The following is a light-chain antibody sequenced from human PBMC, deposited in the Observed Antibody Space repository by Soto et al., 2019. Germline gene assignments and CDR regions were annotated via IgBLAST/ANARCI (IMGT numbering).Light chain of an antibody. J-gene: IGKJ5*01. CDR3: MQALQTPNT. Sequence: DIVMNQYPLSLGVTPEEPASLSCRSSQSLLYSDGDNYLDWYLQKXGQSPQXLIYLASNRASGVPARFSGSGSGAYFTLKISRVEAEDVGLYYCMQALQTPNTFGQGTRLEIK. CDR1: QSLLYSDGDNY. V-gene: IGKV2-28*01. CDR2: LAS.